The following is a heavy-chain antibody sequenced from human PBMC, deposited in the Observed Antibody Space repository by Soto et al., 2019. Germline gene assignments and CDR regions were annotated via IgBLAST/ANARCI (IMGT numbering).Heavy chain of an antibody. CDR2: IDPSDSYT. CDR1: GYSFTSYW. Sequence: GESLKISCKGSGYSFTSYWISWVRQMPGKGLEWMGRIDPSDSYTNYSPSFQGHVTISADKSISTAYLQWSSLKASDTAMYYCARKYCSSTSCYMAGYWGQGTLVTVSS. D-gene: IGHD2-2*02. V-gene: IGHV5-10-1*01. CDR3: ARKYCSSTSCYMAGY. J-gene: IGHJ4*02.